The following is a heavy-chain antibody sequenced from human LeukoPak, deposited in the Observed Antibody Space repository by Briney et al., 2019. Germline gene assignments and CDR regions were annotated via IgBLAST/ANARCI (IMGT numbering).Heavy chain of an antibody. V-gene: IGHV4-30-2*01. J-gene: IGHJ4*02. CDR3: ARAIAAGNPRGFDY. Sequence: SQTLSLTCTVSGGSISSGGYYWSWIRQPPGKGLEWIGYIDHSGSTYNNPSLKSRVTISVDRSTNQFSLKLSSVTAADTAVYYCARAIAAGNPRGFDYWGQGTLVTVSS. CDR2: IDHSGST. D-gene: IGHD6-13*01. CDR1: GGSISSGGYY.